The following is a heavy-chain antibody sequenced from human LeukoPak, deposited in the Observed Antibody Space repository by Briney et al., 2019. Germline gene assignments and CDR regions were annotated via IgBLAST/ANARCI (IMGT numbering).Heavy chain of an antibody. Sequence: SVKVSCKASGGTFSNYAISWVRQAPGQGFEWMGGIIPIFGTANYGQKFQDRVTITADESTSTAYMKLSSLRFEDTAVYYCARGRFGLLWFGELERWGQGTLVTVSS. CDR1: GGTFSNYA. CDR3: ARGRFGLLWFGELER. CDR2: IIPIFGTA. V-gene: IGHV1-69*13. J-gene: IGHJ4*02. D-gene: IGHD3-10*01.